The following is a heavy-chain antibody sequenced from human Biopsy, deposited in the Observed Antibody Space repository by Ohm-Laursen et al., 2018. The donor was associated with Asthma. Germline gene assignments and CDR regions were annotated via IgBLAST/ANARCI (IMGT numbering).Heavy chain of an antibody. D-gene: IGHD6-13*01. V-gene: IGHV4-39*01. J-gene: IGHJ6*02. CDR1: SGAGGYMRSGNYY. CDR3: VRGSSSWHHGPFHYYYGLDV. CDR2: IYSSGTT. Sequence: SDTLSLTCSLSSGAGGYMRSGNYYWGWIRQPPGKGLEWIGSIYSSGTTYYNPSLESRVTVSADMSKTQFSLKLTSVTAADTAVYYCVRGSSSWHHGPFHYYYGLDVWGQGTTATVSS.